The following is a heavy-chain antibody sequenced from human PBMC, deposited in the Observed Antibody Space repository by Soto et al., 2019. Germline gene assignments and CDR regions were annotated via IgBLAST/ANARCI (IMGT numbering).Heavy chain of an antibody. Sequence: PGGSLRLSCAASGFTFSSYAMSWVRQAPGKGLEWVSAISGSGGSTYYADSVKGRFTISRDNSKNTLYLQMNSLRAEDTAVYYCAKDGGYCSSTSCSGGDSNYGMDVWGQGTTVTVSS. CDR2: ISGSGGST. CDR1: GFTFSSYA. V-gene: IGHV3-23*01. J-gene: IGHJ6*02. D-gene: IGHD2-2*01. CDR3: AKDGGYCSSTSCSGGDSNYGMDV.